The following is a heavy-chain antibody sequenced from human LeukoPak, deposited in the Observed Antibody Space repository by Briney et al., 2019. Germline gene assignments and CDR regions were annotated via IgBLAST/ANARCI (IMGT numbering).Heavy chain of an antibody. CDR1: GFTFSSYS. CDR3: ARDYYGSGSYYNPGGWFDP. D-gene: IGHD3-10*01. J-gene: IGHJ5*02. CDR2: ISSSSSYI. V-gene: IGHV3-21*01. Sequence: PGGSLRLSCAASGFTFSSYSMNWVRQAPGKGLEWVSSISSSSSYIYYADSVKGRFTISRDNAKNSLYLQMNSLRAEDTAVYYCARDYYGSGSYYNPGGWFDPWGQGTLVTVSS.